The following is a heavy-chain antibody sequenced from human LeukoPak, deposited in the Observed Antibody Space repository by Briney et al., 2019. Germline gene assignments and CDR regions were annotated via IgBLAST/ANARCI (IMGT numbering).Heavy chain of an antibody. CDR1: GYTFTSYD. V-gene: IGHV1-8*03. Sequence: ASVKVSCKASGYTFTSYDINWVRQATGQGLEWMGWMNPNSGNTGYAQKFQGRVTITRNTSISTAYMELSSLRSEDTAVYYCVRDITTGWFDPWGQGTLVTVSS. CDR2: MNPNSGNT. D-gene: IGHD4-11*01. CDR3: VRDITTGWFDP. J-gene: IGHJ5*02.